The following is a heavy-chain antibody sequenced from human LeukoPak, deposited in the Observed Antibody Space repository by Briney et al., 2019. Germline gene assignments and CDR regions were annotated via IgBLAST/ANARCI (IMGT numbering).Heavy chain of an antibody. V-gene: IGHV4-59*01. Sequence: SESLSLTCPVSDGSINSYYWNWIRRPPGKGLEWIGYIYYNGNTNYSPSLKSRVTMSVDTSKNLFSLKVSSVTAADTAVYYCARGRSNYYGMDVWGQGTTVTVSS. J-gene: IGHJ6*02. CDR2: IYYNGNT. CDR3: ARGRSNYYGMDV. CDR1: DGSINSYY. D-gene: IGHD1-26*01.